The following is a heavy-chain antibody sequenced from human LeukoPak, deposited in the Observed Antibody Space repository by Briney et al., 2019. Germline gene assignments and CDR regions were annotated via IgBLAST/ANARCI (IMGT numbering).Heavy chain of an antibody. V-gene: IGHV4-59*08. CDR2: IYYSGST. CDR1: GGSINSYH. J-gene: IGHJ3*02. D-gene: IGHD2-2*01. CDR3: ARHIYSCWDRAFDI. Sequence: SETLSLTCTVSGGSINSYHWSWIRQPPGKGLEWIGYIYYSGSTNYNPSLKSRLTISVDTSKNQFSLKLSSVTAADTAVYYCARHIYSCWDRAFDIWGQGTMVTVSS.